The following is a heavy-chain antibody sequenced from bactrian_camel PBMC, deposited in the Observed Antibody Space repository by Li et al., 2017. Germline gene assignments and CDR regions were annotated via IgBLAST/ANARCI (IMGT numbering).Heavy chain of an antibody. CDR3: AATGSLLYFSKYDGELAFAS. D-gene: IGHD4*01. CDR2: FGSDGTT. V-gene: IGHV3S55*01. CDR1: AYQYGSVC. Sequence: QVQLVESGGGSVQAGGSLRLSCAASAYQYGSVCMAWFRAAPGKEREGVASFGSDGTTVYADFVKGRFIISIDSAKNTLHLQMNSLKPEDTGMYYCAATGSLLYFSKYDGELAFASWGQGTQVTVS. J-gene: IGHJ6*01.